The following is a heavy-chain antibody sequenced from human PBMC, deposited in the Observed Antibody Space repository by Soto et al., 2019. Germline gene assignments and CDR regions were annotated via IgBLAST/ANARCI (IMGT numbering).Heavy chain of an antibody. CDR3: ARDAGGGSYLAY. V-gene: IGHV1-18*01. Sequence: QVQLVQSGGEVKKPGASVKVSCKPAGYTFTNYVISWVRQAPGQGREWMGWISPFNGHTQYAQKFQDRVTLTTDTSTSTAYMELRSLRFDDAGVYYCARDAGGGSYLAYWGQGPLVAVS. CDR1: GYTFTNYV. CDR2: ISPFNGHT. J-gene: IGHJ4*02. D-gene: IGHD1-26*01.